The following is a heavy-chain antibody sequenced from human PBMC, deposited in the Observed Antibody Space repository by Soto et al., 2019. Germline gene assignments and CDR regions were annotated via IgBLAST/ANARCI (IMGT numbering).Heavy chain of an antibody. V-gene: IGHV4-39*01. J-gene: IGHJ6*02. D-gene: IGHD2-21*02. CDR2: IYYSGST. CDR3: EVTNHYYYGMDV. CDR1: GGSISSSSYY. Sequence: PSETLSLTCTVSGGSISSSSYYWGWIRQPPGKGLEWIGSIYYSGSTYYNPSLKSRVTISVDTSKNQFSLKLSSVTAADTAVYYCEVTNHYYYGMDVWGQGTTVTVSS.